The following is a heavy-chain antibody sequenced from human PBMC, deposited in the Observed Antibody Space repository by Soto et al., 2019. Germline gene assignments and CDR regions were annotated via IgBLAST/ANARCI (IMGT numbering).Heavy chain of an antibody. CDR3: ASDLHYALDI. CDR1: DFTFGDSA. D-gene: IGHD3-16*01. CDR2: VRGKSRKYAT. V-gene: IGHV3-73*01. J-gene: IGHJ1*01. Sequence: EVQLVESGGGLVQPGGSLQLSCAASDFTFGDSAVHWIRQAAGNGLEWVGSVRGKSRKYATGYAASVKGRCTISRDESRKRAHLQMNSLNTEDTAVYYRASDLHYALDIWGQGTLATSSS.